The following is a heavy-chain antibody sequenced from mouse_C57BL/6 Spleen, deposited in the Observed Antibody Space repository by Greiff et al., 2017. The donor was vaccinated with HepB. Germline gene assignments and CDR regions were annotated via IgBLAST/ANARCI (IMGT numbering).Heavy chain of an antibody. CDR2: IDPSDSYT. CDR3: AREGGKCYFDY. D-gene: IGHD2-1*01. CDR1: GYTFTSYW. V-gene: IGHV1-59*01. J-gene: IGHJ2*01. Sequence: VQLQQPGAELVRPGTSVKLSCKASGYTFTSYWMHWVKQRPGQGLEWIGVIDPSDSYTNYNQKFKGKATLTVDTSSSTAYMQLSSLTSEDSAVYYCAREGGKCYFDYWGQGTTLTVSS.